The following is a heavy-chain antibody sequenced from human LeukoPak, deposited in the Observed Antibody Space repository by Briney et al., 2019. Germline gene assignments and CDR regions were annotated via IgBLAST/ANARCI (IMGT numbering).Heavy chain of an antibody. CDR2: ISSSGSAK. Sequence: PGGSLRLSCAASGFIFNSHAMSWVRQAPGKGLEWVSHISSSGSAKYYADSVKGRFTISRDNAKNSLYLQMNSLRDEDTAVFYCASGSGHWGQGTLVTVSS. V-gene: IGHV3-48*02. CDR1: GFIFNSHA. D-gene: IGHD2-2*03. CDR3: ASGSGH. J-gene: IGHJ4*02.